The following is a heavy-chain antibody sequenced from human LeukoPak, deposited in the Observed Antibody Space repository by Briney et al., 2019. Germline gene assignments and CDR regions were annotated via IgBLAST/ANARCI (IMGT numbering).Heavy chain of an antibody. CDR2: ISYDGSNK. D-gene: IGHD4-23*01. V-gene: IGHV3-30*01. CDR3: ARAYRGGNPEAYYFDY. CDR1: GFTFSSYA. Sequence: GGSLRLSCAASGFTFSSYAMHWVRQAPGKGLEWVAVISYDGSNKYYADSVKGRFTISRDNSKNTLYLQMNSLRAEDTAAYYCARAYRGGNPEAYYFDYWGQGTLVTVSS. J-gene: IGHJ4*02.